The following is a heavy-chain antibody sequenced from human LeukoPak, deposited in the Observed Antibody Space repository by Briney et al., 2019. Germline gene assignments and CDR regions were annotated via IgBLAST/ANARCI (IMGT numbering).Heavy chain of an antibody. CDR2: VHHSGIT. Sequence: SETLSLTCAVYGGSFTTYYWTWIREPPGKGLEWIGEVHHSGITNYKPSLGSRVTISLDTSKNQFSLNLISVTAADTAVYYCARGLSSGWVDHWGQGTLVTVSS. J-gene: IGHJ4*02. D-gene: IGHD6-19*01. CDR1: GGSFTTYY. CDR3: ARGLSSGWVDH. V-gene: IGHV4-34*01.